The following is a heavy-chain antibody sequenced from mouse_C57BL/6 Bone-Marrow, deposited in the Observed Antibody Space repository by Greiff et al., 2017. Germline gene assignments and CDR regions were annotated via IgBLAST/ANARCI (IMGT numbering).Heavy chain of an antibody. D-gene: IGHD1-1*01. V-gene: IGHV1-64*01. CDR1: GYTFTSYW. CDR3: AIWGYYGSSVFAY. J-gene: IGHJ3*01. Sequence: VQLQQPGAELVKPGASVKLSCKASGYTFTSYWMHWVKQRPGQGLEWIGMIPPNSGSTNYNEKFKSKATLTVDKSSSTAYMQLSSLTSEDSAVYYCAIWGYYGSSVFAYWGQGTLVTVSA. CDR2: IPPNSGST.